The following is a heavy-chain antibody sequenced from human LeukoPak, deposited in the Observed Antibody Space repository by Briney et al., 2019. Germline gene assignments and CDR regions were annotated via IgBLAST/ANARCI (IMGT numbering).Heavy chain of an antibody. CDR3: ARRGLAWDYYFDY. Sequence: GASVKVSCKASGYTFTGYYMHWVRQAPGQGLEWMGWINPNSGGTNYAQKSQGRVTMTRDTSISTAYMELSRLRSDDTAVYYCARRGLAWDYYFDYWGQGTLVTVSS. CDR1: GYTFTGYY. V-gene: IGHV1-2*02. J-gene: IGHJ4*02. CDR2: INPNSGGT. D-gene: IGHD1-26*01.